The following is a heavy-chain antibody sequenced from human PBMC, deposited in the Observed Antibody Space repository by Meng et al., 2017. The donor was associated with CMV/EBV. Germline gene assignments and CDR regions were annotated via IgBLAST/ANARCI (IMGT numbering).Heavy chain of an antibody. D-gene: IGHD2-15*01. V-gene: IGHV1-2*02. J-gene: IGHJ4*02. CDR3: ARLGSTDDY. CDR1: GYTFTGYY. Sequence: VELVQAGAEMRNPGDSVKVSCKASGYTFTGYYMPWVRQAPGQGLEWMGWINPNSGGTNYAQKFQGRVTMTRDTSISTAYMELSRLRSDDTAVYYCARLGSTDDYWGQGTLVTVSS. CDR2: INPNSGGT.